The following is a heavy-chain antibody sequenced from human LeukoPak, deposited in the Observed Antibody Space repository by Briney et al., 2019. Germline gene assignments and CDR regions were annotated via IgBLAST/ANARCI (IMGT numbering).Heavy chain of an antibody. J-gene: IGHJ5*02. V-gene: IGHV1-2*02. CDR1: GYTSTGYY. CDR2: INPNSGGT. D-gene: IGHD2-2*01. CDR3: ARDLYCSSTSCLTPHNWFDP. Sequence: ASVKVSCKASGYTSTGYYMHWVRQAPGQGLEWMGWINPNSGGTNYAQKFQGRVTMTRDTSISTAYMELSRLRSDDTAVYYCARDLYCSSTSCLTPHNWFDPWGQGTLVTVSS.